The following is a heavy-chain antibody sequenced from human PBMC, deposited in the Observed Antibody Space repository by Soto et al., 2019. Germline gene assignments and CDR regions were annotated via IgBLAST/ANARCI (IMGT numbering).Heavy chain of an antibody. J-gene: IGHJ6*02. CDR2: IYYSGST. CDR1: GGSIRISSYY. D-gene: IGHD2-2*02. V-gene: IGHV4-39*01. CDR3: ARGNCSSTSCYTHYYYYYGMDV. Sequence: SETLSLTCTVSGGSIRISSYYWVWIRHPPGKGLEWIGSIYYSGSTYYNPSLKSRVTISVDTSKNQFSLKLSSVTAADTAVYYCARGNCSSTSCYTHYYYYYGMDVWGQGTTVTVSS.